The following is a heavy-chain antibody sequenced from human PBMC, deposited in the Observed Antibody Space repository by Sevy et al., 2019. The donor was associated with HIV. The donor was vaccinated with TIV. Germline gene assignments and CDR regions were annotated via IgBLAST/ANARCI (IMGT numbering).Heavy chain of an antibody. Sequence: GGSLRLSCAASGFTFSSYAMSWVRQAPGKGLEWVSSISSSSSHIYAADSLKGRFTISRDNAKNSLFLQMNSLRAEDTAIYYCARVAADDPDFYYYGMDVWGQGTTVTVSS. J-gene: IGHJ6*02. CDR1: GFTFSSYA. CDR3: ARVAADDPDFYYYGMDV. V-gene: IGHV3-21*01. CDR2: ISSSSSHI. D-gene: IGHD6-13*01.